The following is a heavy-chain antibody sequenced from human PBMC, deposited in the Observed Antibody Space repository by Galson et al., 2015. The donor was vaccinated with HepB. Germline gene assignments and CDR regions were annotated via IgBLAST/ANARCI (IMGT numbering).Heavy chain of an antibody. CDR2: ISTDNGNT. V-gene: IGHV1-18*01. Sequence: SVKVSCKASGYMFSNYGIGWVRQAPGQGLEWMGWISTDNGNTHYAQKLQGRVTMTTDTSASTAYMEPRSLRSDDTAVYYCARDSAPWPNWNYQWGYWGQGTLVTVSS. CDR3: ARDSAPWPNWNYQWGY. J-gene: IGHJ4*02. CDR1: GYMFSNYG. D-gene: IGHD1-7*01.